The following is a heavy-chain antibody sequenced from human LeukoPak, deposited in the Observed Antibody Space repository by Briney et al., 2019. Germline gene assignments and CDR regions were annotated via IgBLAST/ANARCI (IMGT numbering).Heavy chain of an antibody. CDR3: ARETRPSHYYDSSGYYAY. V-gene: IGHV1-69*05. D-gene: IGHD3-22*01. CDR2: IILIFGTA. CDR1: GGTFSSYA. J-gene: IGHJ4*02. Sequence: SVKVSCKASGGTFSSYAISWVRQAPGQGLEWMGRIILIFGTANYAQKFQGRVTITTDESTSTAYMELSSLRSEDTAVYYCARETRPSHYYDSSGYYAYWGQGTLVTVSS.